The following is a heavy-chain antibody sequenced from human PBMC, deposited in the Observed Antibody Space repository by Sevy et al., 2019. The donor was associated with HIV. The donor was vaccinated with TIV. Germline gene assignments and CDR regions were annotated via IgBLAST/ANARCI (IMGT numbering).Heavy chain of an antibody. CDR2: INGGGGST. CDR1: GFRFSAFG. J-gene: IGHJ5*02. Sequence: GGSLRLSCVASGFRFSAFGMAWVRQAAGEGLEWVSGINGGGGSTYYRNSVKGRFTVSRDNSKNTVYLQMNSLRPDDTAVYYCAKAPYYDFWSHNYNNWFDPWGQGTLVTVSS. CDR3: AKAPYYDFWSHNYNNWFDP. V-gene: IGHV3-23*01. D-gene: IGHD3-3*01.